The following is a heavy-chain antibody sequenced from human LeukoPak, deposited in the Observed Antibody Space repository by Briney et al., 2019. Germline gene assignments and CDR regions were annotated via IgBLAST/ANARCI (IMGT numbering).Heavy chain of an antibody. CDR2: ISDNGKRT. Sequence: GGSLRLSCAASGFTFDDYAMHWFRQGPGKGLEWVSLISDNGKRTFYAESVKGRFTISRDNAKNSLYLQMYSLRAEDTAVYYCARGIDEWLYLNYWGQGALVTVSS. J-gene: IGHJ4*02. CDR1: GFTFDDYA. D-gene: IGHD3-3*01. CDR3: ARGIDEWLYLNY. V-gene: IGHV3-43*02.